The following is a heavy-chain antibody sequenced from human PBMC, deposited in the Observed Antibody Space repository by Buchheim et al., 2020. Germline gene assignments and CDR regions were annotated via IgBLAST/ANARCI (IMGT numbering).Heavy chain of an antibody. CDR1: GFTFSSYA. Sequence: EVQLLESGGGLVQPGGSLRLSCAASGFTFSSYAMSWVRQAPGKGLEWVSAISGSGGSTYYADSVKGRFTISRDNSKNPLYLQMNSLRAEDTAVYYCAKDLRRITIFGVVRGGMDVWGQGTT. V-gene: IGHV3-23*01. D-gene: IGHD3-3*01. J-gene: IGHJ6*02. CDR2: ISGSGGST. CDR3: AKDLRRITIFGVVRGGMDV.